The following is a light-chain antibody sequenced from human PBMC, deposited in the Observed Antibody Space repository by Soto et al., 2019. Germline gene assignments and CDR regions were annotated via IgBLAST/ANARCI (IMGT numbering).Light chain of an antibody. V-gene: IGKV1-39*01. CDR3: QQSYRAPYT. Sequence: DIQMTQSPSSLSASVGDRVTITCRASQSIYSSLNWYHQKPGKAPKLLIYAASNLQSGVPSRFSGSGSGTDFTLTISSLQTADLATYYCQQSYRAPYTFGQGTKLEI. J-gene: IGKJ2*01. CDR1: QSIYSS. CDR2: AAS.